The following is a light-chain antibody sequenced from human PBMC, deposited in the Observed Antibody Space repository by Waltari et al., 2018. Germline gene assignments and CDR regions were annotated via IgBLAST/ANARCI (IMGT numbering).Light chain of an antibody. J-gene: IGKJ2*01. Sequence: EIVLTQSPGTLSLSPGERATLSCRASQSVSSGYLAWYQQKPGQAPRLFIYGASNRPTGIPERFSGSGSGTDFTLTIHRLEPEDFAVYYCQQYGNSPPYAFGQGTKLEIK. CDR1: QSVSSGY. CDR2: GAS. CDR3: QQYGNSPPYA. V-gene: IGKV3-20*01.